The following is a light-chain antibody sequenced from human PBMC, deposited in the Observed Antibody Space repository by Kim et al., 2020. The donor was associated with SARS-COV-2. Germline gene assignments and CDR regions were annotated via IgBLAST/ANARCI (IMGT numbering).Light chain of an antibody. CDR3: QQYNEYPWT. CDR1: LSVSSW. J-gene: IGKJ1*01. CDR2: MAS. Sequence: DIRMTQSPSTLSASVGDRVTITCRASLSVSSWLAWYQQRPGKAPKLLIYMASNLERGVPSRFRGSGSGTEFTLTISSLQPDDFATYYCQQYNEYPWTFGQGTKVDIK. V-gene: IGKV1-5*03.